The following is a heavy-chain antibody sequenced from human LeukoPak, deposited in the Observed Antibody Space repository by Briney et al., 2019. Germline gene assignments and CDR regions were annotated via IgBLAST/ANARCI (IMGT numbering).Heavy chain of an antibody. CDR3: ARCLVKGAVLTGRTTPLPDY. CDR1: GYSFTSYW. V-gene: IGHV5-51*01. CDR2: IYPGDSDT. Sequence: GESLKISCKGSGYSFTSYWIGWVRQMPGKGLEWMGIIYPGDSDTRYSPSFQGQVTISADKSISTAYLQWSSLKASDTAMYYCARCLVKGAVLTGRTTPLPDYWGQGTLVTVSS. D-gene: IGHD3-9*01. J-gene: IGHJ4*02.